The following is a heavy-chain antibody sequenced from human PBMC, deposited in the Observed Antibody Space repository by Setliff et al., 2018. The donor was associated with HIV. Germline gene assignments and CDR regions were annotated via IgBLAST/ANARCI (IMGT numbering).Heavy chain of an antibody. CDR3: ATGESIAAAPFDY. CDR1: GYTLAELS. CDR2: FDPEDGET. J-gene: IGHJ4*02. V-gene: IGHV1-24*01. D-gene: IGHD6-13*01. Sequence: ASVKVSCKVSGYTLAELSMHWVRQAPGKGLEWMGGFDPEDGETIYAQKFQGRVTMTEDTSTDTAYMELSSLRSEDTAVYYCATGESIAAAPFDYWGQGTLVTVSS.